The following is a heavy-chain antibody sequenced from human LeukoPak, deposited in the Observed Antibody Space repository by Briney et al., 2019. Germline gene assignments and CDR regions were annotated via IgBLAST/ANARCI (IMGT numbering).Heavy chain of an antibody. J-gene: IGHJ6*02. D-gene: IGHD2-15*01. CDR3: ARGLYCSGGSCYSPYYYHYGMDV. V-gene: IGHV3-30*02. CDR2: IRYDGSNK. Sequence: GGSLRLSCAASGFTFSSYGMHWVRQAPGKGLEWVAFIRYDGSNKYYADSVKGRFTISRDNSKNTVYLEMNSLRTEDTAVFYCARGLYCSGGSCYSPYYYHYGMDVWGQRTAVTVSS. CDR1: GFTFSSYG.